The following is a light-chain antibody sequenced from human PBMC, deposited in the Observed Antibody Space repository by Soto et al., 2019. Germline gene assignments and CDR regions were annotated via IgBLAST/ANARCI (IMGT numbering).Light chain of an antibody. CDR3: QQFSSYPLT. CDR1: QTVRNNY. J-gene: IGKJ4*01. V-gene: IGKV3-20*01. CDR2: DAS. Sequence: ELSQSPSTLSLTPGERASLSCRVSQTVRNNYLAWYQQKPGQAPRLLIYDASSRATGIPDRFSGGGSGTDFTLTISRLEPEDFAVYYCQQFSSYPLTFGGGTKV.